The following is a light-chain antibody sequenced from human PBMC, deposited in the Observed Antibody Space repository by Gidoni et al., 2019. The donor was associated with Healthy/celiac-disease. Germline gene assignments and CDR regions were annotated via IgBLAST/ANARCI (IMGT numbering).Light chain of an antibody. J-gene: IGKJ3*01. Sequence: EIVLTQSPGTLSLSPGERATLSCRASQSVSSSYLAWYQQKPGPAPRLLIYGASSRATGVPDKLSGSGSGTEFSLTISRRVPDDVAVYYCRQYGSSPLFTFGPGTKVDIK. CDR3: RQYGSSPLFT. CDR1: QSVSSSY. V-gene: IGKV3-20*01. CDR2: GAS.